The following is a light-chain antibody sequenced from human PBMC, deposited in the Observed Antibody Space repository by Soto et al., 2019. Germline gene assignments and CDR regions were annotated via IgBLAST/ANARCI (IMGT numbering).Light chain of an antibody. CDR3: CSYAGSSTFVI. Sequence: QSVLTQPASVSGSPGQSITISCTGTSSDVGNYNLVSWYQQHPGKAPKFIIYEGAKRPSGISNRFSGSKSGNTASLTISGLQAEDEADYYCCSYAGSSTFVIFGGGTQLTVL. CDR1: SSDVGNYNL. V-gene: IGLV2-23*03. J-gene: IGLJ2*01. CDR2: EGA.